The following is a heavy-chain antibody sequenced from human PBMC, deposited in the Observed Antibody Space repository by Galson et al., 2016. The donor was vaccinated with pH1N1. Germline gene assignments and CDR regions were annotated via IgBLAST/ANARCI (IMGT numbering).Heavy chain of an antibody. D-gene: IGHD1-1*01. CDR2: INTNTGNP. V-gene: IGHV7-4-1*02. J-gene: IGHJ3*02. CDR1: GYVFTTYF. Sequence: SVKVSCKASGYVFTTYFINWVRQAHGQGLEWMGWINTNTGNPTYAQNFTGRLVLSFDTSVHTIYLHLSSLRADDSAAYYCVRSTGDAAFDIWGQGTMVTVSS. CDR3: VRSTGDAAFDI.